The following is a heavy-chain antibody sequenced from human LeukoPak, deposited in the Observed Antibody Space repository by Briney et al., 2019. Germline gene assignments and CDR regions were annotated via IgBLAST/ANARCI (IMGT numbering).Heavy chain of an antibody. CDR3: AKDGGYSSSWYGNLYYFDY. V-gene: IGHV3-23*01. D-gene: IGHD6-13*01. Sequence: GGSLRLSCAASGFTFSSYAMSWVRQAPGKGLEWVSAISGRGGSTYYADSVKGRFTISRDNSKNTLYLQMNSLRAEDTAVYYCAKDGGYSSSWYGNLYYFDYWGQGTLVTISS. J-gene: IGHJ4*02. CDR1: GFTFSSYA. CDR2: ISGRGGST.